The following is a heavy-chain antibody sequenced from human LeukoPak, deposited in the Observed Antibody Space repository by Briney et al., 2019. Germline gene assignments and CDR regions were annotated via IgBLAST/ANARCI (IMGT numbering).Heavy chain of an antibody. CDR3: VRDRTTRNDNWKFDAFDI. V-gene: IGHV3-11*06. D-gene: IGHD1-1*01. Sequence: KPGGSLRLSCAASGFTFSDYYMTWIRQAPGKGLEWVSYISDSGSYTNYADSVKGRFTISRDNARNSLYLQMNSLRDEDTAIYYCVRDRTTRNDNWKFDAFDIWGQGTTVTVSS. CDR1: GFTFSDYY. CDR2: ISDSGSYT. J-gene: IGHJ3*02.